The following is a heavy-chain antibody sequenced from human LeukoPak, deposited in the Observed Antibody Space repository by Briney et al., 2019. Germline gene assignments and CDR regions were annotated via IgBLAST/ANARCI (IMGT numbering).Heavy chain of an antibody. CDR3: AGRAGYTSSWYEY. Sequence: SETLSLTCTVSSGSVNSGSYYWNWIRQPPGKGLEWIGYIYYSGSTNYNPSLKSRVTISVDTAKNQLSLKLSSVTAADRAVYYCAGRAGYTSSWYEYWGQGTLVTVSS. V-gene: IGHV4-61*01. CDR1: SGSVNSGSYY. J-gene: IGHJ4*02. CDR2: IYYSGST. D-gene: IGHD6-13*01.